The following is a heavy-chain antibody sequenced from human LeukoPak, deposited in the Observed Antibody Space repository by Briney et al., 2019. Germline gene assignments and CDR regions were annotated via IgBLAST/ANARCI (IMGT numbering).Heavy chain of an antibody. CDR2: ISSSSSTI. V-gene: IGHV3-48*04. J-gene: IGHJ5*02. D-gene: IGHD2-2*02. Sequence: GGSLRLSCAVSGFTFSSYSMNWVRQAPGKGLEWVSYISSSSSTIYYADSVKGRFTISRDNVKNSVYLQMNSLRSEDTAFYHCARDRCSSTSCYNTPNWFDPWGQGTLVTVSS. CDR1: GFTFSSYS. CDR3: ARDRCSSTSCYNTPNWFDP.